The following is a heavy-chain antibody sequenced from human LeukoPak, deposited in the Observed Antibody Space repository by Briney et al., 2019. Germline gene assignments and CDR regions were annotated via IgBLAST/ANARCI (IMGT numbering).Heavy chain of an antibody. D-gene: IGHD3-10*01. Sequence: GGSLRLSCTASGSTFSTYWMGWVRQAPGKGPEWVANIKHDGNEMYYVDSVKGRFSISRDNAKNSLYLQMNSLRVEDTAVYYCARPSYNSGSFFDYWGQGSLVTVS. J-gene: IGHJ4*02. CDR2: IKHDGNEM. V-gene: IGHV3-7*01. CDR3: ARPSYNSGSFFDY. CDR1: GSTFSTYW.